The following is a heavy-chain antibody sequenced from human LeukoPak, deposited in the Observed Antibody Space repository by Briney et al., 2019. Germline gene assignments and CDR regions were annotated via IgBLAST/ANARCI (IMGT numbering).Heavy chain of an antibody. D-gene: IGHD2-21*02. V-gene: IGHV3-30-3*01. CDR3: ARDRFTDCGGDCYSDY. Sequence: GRSLRLSCAASGFTFSNYAIHWVRQAPGKGLEWVALISYDGSNKYYADSVKGRFTISRDNSKNTLYLQMNSLTAEDTAVYYCARDRFTDCGGDCYSDYWGQGTLVTVSS. J-gene: IGHJ4*02. CDR1: GFTFSNYA. CDR2: ISYDGSNK.